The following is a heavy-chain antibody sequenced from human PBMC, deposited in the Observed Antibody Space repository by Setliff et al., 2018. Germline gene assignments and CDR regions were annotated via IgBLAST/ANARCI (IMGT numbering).Heavy chain of an antibody. V-gene: IGHV3-7*03. CDR2: INPDGSQI. D-gene: IGHD2-8*02. CDR1: GFNFGFTFSGSW. J-gene: IGHJ5*02. CDR3: ARDFSTGSSS. Sequence: GGSLRLSCAASGFNFGFTFSGSWMSWVRQAPGKGLEWVATINPDGSQINYVDSVKGRFTVSRDNGKNSLYLQMSSLRADDTAVYYCARDFSTGSSSWGQGTLVTVSS.